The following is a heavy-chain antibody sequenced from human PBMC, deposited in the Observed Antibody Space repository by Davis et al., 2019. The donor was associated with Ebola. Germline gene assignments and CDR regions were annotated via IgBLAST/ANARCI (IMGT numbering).Heavy chain of an antibody. V-gene: IGHV1-69*10. J-gene: IGHJ6*03. Sequence: SVKVSCKASGGTFSSYAISWVRQAPGQGLEWMGGIIPILGIANYAQKFQGRVTITADKSTSTAYMELSSLRSEDTAVYYCARGVVGATSSFIYYYYYMDVWGKGTTVTVSS. CDR3: ARGVVGATSSFIYYYYYMDV. CDR2: IIPILGIA. D-gene: IGHD1-26*01. CDR1: GGTFSSYA.